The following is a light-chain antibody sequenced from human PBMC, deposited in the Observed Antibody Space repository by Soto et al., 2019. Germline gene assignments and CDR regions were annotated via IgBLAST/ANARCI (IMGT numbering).Light chain of an antibody. Sequence: DIQMTQSPSSLSASVGDRVTITCRASQTIDTYSNWYQQNPGKAPKLLIYAASTLQNGVPSRFSGRRSGTDSALTTCMLQTENYATYYSQQSTGIPYTFLQGTKVEIK. CDR2: AAS. J-gene: IGKJ2*01. CDR3: QQSTGIPYT. CDR1: QTIDTY. V-gene: IGKV1-39*01.